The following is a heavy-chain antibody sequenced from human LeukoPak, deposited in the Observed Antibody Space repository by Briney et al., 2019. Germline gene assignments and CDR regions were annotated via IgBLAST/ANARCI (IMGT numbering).Heavy chain of an antibody. Sequence: GGSLRLSCAASGFTFSSYDMHWVRQATGKGLEWVSAIGTAGDTYYPGSVKGRFTISRENAKNSLYLQMNSLRAGDTAVYYCARGCPYCGGEAAFPGAFDIWGQGTMVTVSS. CDR1: GFTFSSYD. J-gene: IGHJ3*02. CDR3: ARGCPYCGGEAAFPGAFDI. CDR2: IGTAGDT. D-gene: IGHD2-21*01. V-gene: IGHV3-13*01.